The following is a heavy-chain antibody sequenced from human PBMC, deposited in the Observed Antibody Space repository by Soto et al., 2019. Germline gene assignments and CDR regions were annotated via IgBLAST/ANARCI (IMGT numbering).Heavy chain of an antibody. V-gene: IGHV3-48*03. CDR2: ITSSGTTT. CDR1: GFTFSSYE. CDR3: ARVSCGGDCYNGMDV. J-gene: IGHJ6*02. D-gene: IGHD2-21*02. Sequence: EVQLVESGGGLVQPGGSLRLSCAASGFTFSSYEMDWVRQAPGKGLEWVAYITSSGTTTVYGDSVKGRFTISRDNSKNTLYLQMNSLRAEDTAVYYCARVSCGGDCYNGMDVWGQGTTVTVSS.